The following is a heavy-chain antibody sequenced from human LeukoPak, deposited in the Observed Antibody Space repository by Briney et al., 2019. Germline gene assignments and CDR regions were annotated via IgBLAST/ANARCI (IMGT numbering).Heavy chain of an antibody. CDR3: ARKDPGYSGYSDFDY. D-gene: IGHD5-12*01. J-gene: IGHJ4*02. Sequence: SETLSLTCTVSGDSISSSNSYWGWIRQPPGKGLEWIGSIYHSGSTYYNPSLKSRVTISLDTSKNQFSLKLSSVTAADTAIYYCARKDPGYSGYSDFDYWGQGTLVTVSS. V-gene: IGHV4-39*07. CDR2: IYHSGST. CDR1: GDSISSSNSY.